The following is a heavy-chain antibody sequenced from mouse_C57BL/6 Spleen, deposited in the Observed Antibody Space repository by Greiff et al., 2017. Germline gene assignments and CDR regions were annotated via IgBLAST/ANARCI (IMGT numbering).Heavy chain of an antibody. Sequence: VQLQQSGAELARPGASVKLSCKASGYTFTSYGISWVKQRTGQGLEWIGEIYPRSGNTYYNEKFKGKATLTADKSSSTAYMELRSLTSADSAVYFCAREEIITTVVATGDYAMDYWGQGTSVTVSS. CDR3: AREEIITTVVATGDYAMDY. CDR1: GYTFTSYG. J-gene: IGHJ4*01. CDR2: IYPRSGNT. V-gene: IGHV1-81*01. D-gene: IGHD1-1*01.